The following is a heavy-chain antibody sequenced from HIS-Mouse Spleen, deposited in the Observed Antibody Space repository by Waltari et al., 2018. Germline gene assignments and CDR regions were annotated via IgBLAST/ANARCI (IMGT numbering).Heavy chain of an antibody. V-gene: IGHV4-39*07. CDR3: AREIPYSSSWYDWYFDL. J-gene: IGHJ2*01. Sequence: QLQLQESGPGLVKPSETLSLTCTVSGGSISSSSYNWGWIRQPPGKGLGWIGSIYYSGSTYYNPSLKSRVTISVDTSKNQFSLKLSSVTAADTAVYYCAREIPYSSSWYDWYFDLWGRGTLVTVSS. D-gene: IGHD6-13*01. CDR2: IYYSGST. CDR1: GGSISSSSYN.